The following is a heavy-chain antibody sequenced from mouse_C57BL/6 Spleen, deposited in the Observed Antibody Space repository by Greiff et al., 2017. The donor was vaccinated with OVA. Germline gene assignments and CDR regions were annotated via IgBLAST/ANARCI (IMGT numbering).Heavy chain of an antibody. Sequence: VQLQQSGAELVKPGASVKISCKASGYAFSSYWMNWVKQRPGKGLEWIGQIYPGDGDTNYNGKFKGKATLTADKSSSTAYMQLSSLTSEDSAVYFCARWGLLGAMDYWGQGTSVTVSS. J-gene: IGHJ4*01. CDR2: IYPGDGDT. CDR1: GYAFSSYW. V-gene: IGHV1-80*01. D-gene: IGHD2-3*01. CDR3: ARWGLLGAMDY.